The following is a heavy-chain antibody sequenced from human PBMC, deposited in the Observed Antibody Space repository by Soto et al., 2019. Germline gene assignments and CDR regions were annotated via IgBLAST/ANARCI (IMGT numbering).Heavy chain of an antibody. V-gene: IGHV4-59*01. J-gene: IGHJ5*02. CDR3: ARDTTPSP. D-gene: IGHD1-1*01. Sequence: QVQLQESGPGLVTPSETLYLTCTVSGASISRYYWSWIRQPPGKGLDWIGYVYYSGGTNYNTYLKSRVTISVDTSKNPFSRKLSSVKAADTAMYYCARDTTPSPWGNETLVTVSS. CDR1: GASISRYY. CDR2: VYYSGGT.